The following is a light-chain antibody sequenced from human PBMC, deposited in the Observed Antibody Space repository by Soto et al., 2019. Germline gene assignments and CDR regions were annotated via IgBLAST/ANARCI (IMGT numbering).Light chain of an antibody. Sequence: EIVLTQSPATLSLSPGERATPSCRASQSVSSYLAWYQQKPGQTPRLLIYDVSNRATGIPARFSGSGSGTDFTLTISSLEPEDFAVYYCQQRSSWPLTFGGGTKVDIK. CDR2: DVS. V-gene: IGKV3-11*01. CDR1: QSVSSY. J-gene: IGKJ4*01. CDR3: QQRSSWPLT.